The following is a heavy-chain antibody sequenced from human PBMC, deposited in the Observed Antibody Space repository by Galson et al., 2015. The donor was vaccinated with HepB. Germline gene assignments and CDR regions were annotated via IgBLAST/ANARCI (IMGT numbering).Heavy chain of an antibody. Sequence: SLRLSCAASGFTFSSYGMHWVRQAPGKGQEWVAVIWYDGSNKNYPDSVKGRFTVSRDNSKNTLYLQMNSLRAEDAAVYYCARSSSPRYSYGFPDLWGRGTLVTVPS. CDR1: GFTFSSYG. CDR3: ARSSSPRYSYGFPDL. J-gene: IGHJ2*01. D-gene: IGHD5-18*01. CDR2: IWYDGSNK. V-gene: IGHV3-33*08.